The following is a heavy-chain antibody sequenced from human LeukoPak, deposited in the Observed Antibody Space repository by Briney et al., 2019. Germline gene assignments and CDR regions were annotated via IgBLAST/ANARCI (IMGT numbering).Heavy chain of an antibody. V-gene: IGHV3-21*01. CDR3: ARVVGDAGYYFDY. Sequence: GGSLRLSCAASGFTFSTSSMNWVRQAPGKGLEWVSSISSGSDVYYADSVKGRFTISRDNAKNSLYLQMNSLRAEDTAVYYCARVVGDAGYYFDYWGQGTLVTVSS. CDR2: ISSGSDV. J-gene: IGHJ4*02. CDR1: GFTFSTSS. D-gene: IGHD2-21*01.